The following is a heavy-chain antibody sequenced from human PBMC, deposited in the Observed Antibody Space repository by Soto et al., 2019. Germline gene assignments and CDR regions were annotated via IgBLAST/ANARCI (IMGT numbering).Heavy chain of an antibody. Sequence: QITLQESGPTLVKPTQTLTLTCTFSGFSLTTSAVAVGWIRQPPGGALEWLAIVYGSDYKFYSPSLRSRLTITRDNSKNQVVLTLTDMDPVDTGTYFCVRRYDPYSFDYWGQGTLVTVSS. D-gene: IGHD1-1*01. J-gene: IGHJ4*02. CDR2: VYGSDYK. CDR1: GFSLTTSAVA. V-gene: IGHV2-5*04. CDR3: VRRYDPYSFDY.